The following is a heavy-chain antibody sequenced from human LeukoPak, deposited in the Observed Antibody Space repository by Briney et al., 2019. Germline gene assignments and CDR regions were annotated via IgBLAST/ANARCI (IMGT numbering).Heavy chain of an antibody. D-gene: IGHD6-19*01. V-gene: IGHV4-61*01. Sequence: SETLSLTCTVSGGSVSSGSYYWSWIRQPPGKGLEWIGYIYYSGSTNYNPSVESRVTISVDTSKNQFSLKLNSVTAADTAMYYCARGPIAVSAKISSFDYWGQGTLVTVSS. J-gene: IGHJ4*02. CDR1: GGSVSSGSYY. CDR2: IYYSGST. CDR3: ARGPIAVSAKISSFDY.